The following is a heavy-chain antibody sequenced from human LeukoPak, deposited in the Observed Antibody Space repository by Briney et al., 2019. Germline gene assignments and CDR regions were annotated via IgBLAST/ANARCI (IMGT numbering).Heavy chain of an antibody. CDR2: IYSSGNT. V-gene: IGHV4-39*01. J-gene: IGHJ4*02. D-gene: IGHD5-12*01. CDR1: GASISSSNYY. Sequence: SETLSLTCAVSGASISSSNYYWGWVRQSPGKGLEWVGNIYSSGNTYYNASLKSRVTMYIDTSKNQFSLKLSSVTAADTAMYYCAKSNGYGLIDYWGQGTLVTVSS. CDR3: AKSNGYGLIDY.